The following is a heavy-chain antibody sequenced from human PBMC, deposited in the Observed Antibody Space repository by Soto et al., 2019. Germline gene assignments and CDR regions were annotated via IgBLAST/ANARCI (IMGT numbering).Heavy chain of an antibody. J-gene: IGHJ6*02. CDR2: ISYDGSNK. CDR3: AKDRGGDYGDYYYYGMDV. V-gene: IGHV3-30*18. Sequence: QVQLVESGGGVVQPGRSLRLSCAASGFTFSSYGMHWVRQAPGKGLEWVAVISYDGSNKYYADSVKGRFTISRDNSKNTLYLQMNSLRAEDTAVYYCAKDRGGDYGDYYYYGMDVWGQGTTVTVSS. CDR1: GFTFSSYG. D-gene: IGHD4-17*01.